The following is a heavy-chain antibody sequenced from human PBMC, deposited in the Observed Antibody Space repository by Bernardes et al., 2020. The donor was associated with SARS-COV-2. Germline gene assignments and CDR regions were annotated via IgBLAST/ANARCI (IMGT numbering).Heavy chain of an antibody. J-gene: IGHJ4*02. CDR2: ISVSAGNT. CDR3: VKEGAITMIVVVITAYPYYFDG. CDR1: GFTFNNFA. V-gene: IGHV3-23*01. Sequence: GGSLRLSCAASGFTFNNFAMSWVRQAPGKGLEWVSSISVSAGNTYYADSVKGRFTISRDNSKNTVYLQMNRLRAEDTAIYYCVKEGAITMIVVVITAYPYYFDGWGQGTLVTVSS. D-gene: IGHD3-22*01.